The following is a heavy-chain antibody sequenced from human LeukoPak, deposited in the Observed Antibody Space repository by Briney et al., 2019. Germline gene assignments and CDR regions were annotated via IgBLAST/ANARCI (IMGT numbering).Heavy chain of an antibody. Sequence: GGSLRLSCAASGFTFSSYWMSWVRQAPGKGLEWVANIEQDGSEKYYVDSVKGRFTISRDNAKNSLYLQMSSLRAEDTAVYYCARDPGEQWLVYWHYYYGMDVWGQGTTVTVSS. J-gene: IGHJ6*02. CDR3: ARDPGEQWLVYWHYYYGMDV. CDR1: GFTFSSYW. CDR2: IEQDGSEK. D-gene: IGHD6-19*01. V-gene: IGHV3-7*03.